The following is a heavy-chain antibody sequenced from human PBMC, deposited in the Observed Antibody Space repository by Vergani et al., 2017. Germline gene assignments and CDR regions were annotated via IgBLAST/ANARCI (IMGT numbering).Heavy chain of an antibody. CDR1: GYTFTSYG. D-gene: IGHD2-2*01. J-gene: IGHJ6*03. CDR2: ISAYNGNT. CDR3: ARDLADIVVVPAAMDYYYYMDV. V-gene: IGHV1-18*01. Sequence: QVQLVQSGAEVKKPGASVKVSCKASGYTFTSYGISWVRQAPGQGLEWMGWISAYNGNTNYAQKLQGRVTMTTDTSTSTAYMELRSLRSDDTDVYSCARDLADIVVVPAAMDYYYYMDVWGKGTTVTVSS.